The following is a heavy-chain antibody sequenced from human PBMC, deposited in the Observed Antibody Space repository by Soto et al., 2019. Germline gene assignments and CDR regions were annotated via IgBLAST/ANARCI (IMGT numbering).Heavy chain of an antibody. V-gene: IGHV3-74*01. D-gene: IGHD1-1*01. CDR3: ARGGSTGANV. Sequence: EVQLVESVGKLVQPGESLRLSCAASGFTVSNYWMHWVRQAPGKGLVWVSHINSDGSITNYADSVKGRFTISRDDAKNTLYLQMSSLRAEDTALYYCARGGSTGANVWGQGTLVTVSS. J-gene: IGHJ4*02. CDR1: GFTVSNYW. CDR2: INSDGSIT.